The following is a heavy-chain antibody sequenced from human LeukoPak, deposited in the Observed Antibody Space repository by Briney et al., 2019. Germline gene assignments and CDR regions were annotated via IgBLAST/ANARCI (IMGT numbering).Heavy chain of an antibody. J-gene: IGHJ4*02. V-gene: IGHV1-69*05. CDR2: IIPIFGTA. CDR1: GGTFSSYA. CDR3: ASDFEYSSSGFDY. Sequence: SVKVSGKASGGTFSSYAISWVRQAPGQGLEWMGGIIPIFGTANYAQKFQGRVTITTDESTSTAYMELSSLRSEDTAVYYCASDFEYSSSGFDYWGQGTLVTVSS. D-gene: IGHD6-6*01.